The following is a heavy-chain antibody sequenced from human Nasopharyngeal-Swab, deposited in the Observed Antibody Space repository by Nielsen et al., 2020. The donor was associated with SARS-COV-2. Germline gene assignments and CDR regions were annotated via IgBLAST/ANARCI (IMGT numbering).Heavy chain of an antibody. J-gene: IGHJ4*02. Sequence: ASVKVSCKASGYTFTSYGISWVRQAPGQGLEWMGWISAYNGNTNYAQKLQGRVTMTTDTSTSTAYMELRSLRSDDTAVYYCARDQNGGYSYGYVPLGYWGQGTLVTVSS. CDR3: ARDQNGGYSYGYVPLGY. CDR2: ISAYNGNT. CDR1: GYTFTSYG. V-gene: IGHV1-18*04. D-gene: IGHD5-18*01.